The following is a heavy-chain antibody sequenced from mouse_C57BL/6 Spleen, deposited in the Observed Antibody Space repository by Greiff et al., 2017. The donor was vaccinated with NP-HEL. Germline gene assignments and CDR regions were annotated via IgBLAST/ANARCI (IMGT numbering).Heavy chain of an antibody. CDR1: GYAFSSSW. V-gene: IGHV1-82*01. CDR2: IYPGDGDT. Sequence: VKVVESGPELVKPGASVKISCKASGYAFSSSWMNWVKQRPGKGLEWIGRIYPGDGDTNYNGKFKGKATLTADKSSSTAYMQLSSLTSEDSAVYFCARVRNSYYFDYWGQGTTLTVSS. J-gene: IGHJ2*01. D-gene: IGHD2-14*01. CDR3: ARVRNSYYFDY.